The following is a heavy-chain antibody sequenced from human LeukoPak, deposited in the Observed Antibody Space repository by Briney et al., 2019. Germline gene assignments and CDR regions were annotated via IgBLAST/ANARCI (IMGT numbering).Heavy chain of an antibody. CDR1: GGSISTGFYY. Sequence: SETLSLTCTVSGGSISTGFYYWAWIRQPPGKGLEWIGSIYYSGITYYNPSLKSRVTISVDTSKNQFSLKLSSVTAADTAVYYCARGQNNRQPAPYFDWLFSNWFDPWGQGTLVTVSS. J-gene: IGHJ5*02. D-gene: IGHD3-9*01. CDR3: ARGQNNRQPAPYFDWLFSNWFDP. V-gene: IGHV4-39*07. CDR2: IYYSGIT.